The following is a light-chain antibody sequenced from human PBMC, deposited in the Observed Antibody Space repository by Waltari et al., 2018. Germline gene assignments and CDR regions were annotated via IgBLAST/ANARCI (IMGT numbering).Light chain of an antibody. Sequence: DIQMTQSPSSLSASVGDRVPITCRASQSISSYLNWYQPKPGKAPKLLIYAASSLQSGVPSRFSGSGSGTDFTLTISSLQPEDFATYYCQQSYSTLWTFGQGTKVEIK. CDR1: QSISSY. CDR2: AAS. J-gene: IGKJ1*01. CDR3: QQSYSTLWT. V-gene: IGKV1-39*01.